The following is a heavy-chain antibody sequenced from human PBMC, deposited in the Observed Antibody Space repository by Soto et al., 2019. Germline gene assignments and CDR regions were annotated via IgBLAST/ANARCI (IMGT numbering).Heavy chain of an antibody. J-gene: IGHJ5*02. V-gene: IGHV1-8*01. CDR2: MNPGSGDT. Sequence: ASLKGSWKSSGYTFTVNDVGWVSQATGQGLEWMGWMNPGSGDTGYAQKFQGRVTMTRDISIATAYMELSSLRSDDTAIYYCATMATFGSLNRFDPWGQGTLVTVSS. CDR3: ATMATFGSLNRFDP. CDR1: GYTFTVND. D-gene: IGHD3-10*01.